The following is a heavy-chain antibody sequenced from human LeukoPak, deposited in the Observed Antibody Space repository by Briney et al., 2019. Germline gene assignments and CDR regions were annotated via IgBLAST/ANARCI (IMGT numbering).Heavy chain of an antibody. V-gene: IGHV4-34*01. CDR2: ISHSGST. CDR1: GGSTSSYY. CDR3: ARAKYSGSWTDY. J-gene: IGHJ4*02. D-gene: IGHD6-13*01. Sequence: SETLSLTCTVSGGSTSSYYWSWIRQPPGKGLEWIGEISHSGSTKYNPSLKSRVTISADTSKNQFSLKLSSVTAADTAVYYCARAKYSGSWTDYWGQGTLVTVSS.